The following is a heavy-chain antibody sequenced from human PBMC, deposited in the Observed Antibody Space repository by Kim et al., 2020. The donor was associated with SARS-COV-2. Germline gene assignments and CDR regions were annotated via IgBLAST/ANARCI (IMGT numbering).Heavy chain of an antibody. CDR2: SSYI. V-gene: IGHV3-21*01. J-gene: IGHJ5*02. Sequence: SSYIYYADSVKGRFTISRDNAKNSLYLQMNSLRAEDTAVYYCASDHWFDPWGQGTLVTVSS. CDR3: ASDHWFDP.